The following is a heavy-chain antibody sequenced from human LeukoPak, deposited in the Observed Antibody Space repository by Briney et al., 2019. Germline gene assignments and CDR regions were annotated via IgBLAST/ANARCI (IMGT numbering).Heavy chain of an antibody. J-gene: IGHJ4*02. CDR2: INHSGST. CDR1: GGSFSGYY. Sequence: SETLSLTCAVYGGSFSGYYWSWIRQPPGKGLEWIGEINHSGSTNYNPSLKSRVTISVDTSKNQFSLKLSSVTAADTAVYYCARRRGAFDYWGQGTLVTVSS. D-gene: IGHD3-16*01. CDR3: ARRRGAFDY. V-gene: IGHV4-34*01.